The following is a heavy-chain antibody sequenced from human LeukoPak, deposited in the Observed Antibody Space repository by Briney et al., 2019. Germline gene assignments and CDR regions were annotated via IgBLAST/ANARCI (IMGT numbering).Heavy chain of an antibody. J-gene: IGHJ4*02. Sequence: GGSLRLSCAASGFTFSSYSMNWVRQAPGKGLEWVSSISSSSYIFYADSLKGRFTISRDNARNSLYLQMNSLRAEDTAVYYCARDPRGGSYTYYFDYWGQGTLVTVSS. CDR1: GFTFSSYS. V-gene: IGHV3-21*01. CDR2: ISSSSYI. CDR3: ARDPRGGSYTYYFDY. D-gene: IGHD1-26*01.